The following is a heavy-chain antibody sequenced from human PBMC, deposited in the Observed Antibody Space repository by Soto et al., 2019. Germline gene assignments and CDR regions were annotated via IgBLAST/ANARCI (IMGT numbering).Heavy chain of an antibody. Sequence: PGGSLRLSCAASGFIFTNYAMNWVCQAPGKGLEWVSVIGGRGNSAYYADSVQGRFTISRDNSKNTLSLQMSSLTADDTAIYYCVREGRGSFDFWGRGTMVTVSS. CDR1: GFIFTNYA. V-gene: IGHV3-23*01. D-gene: IGHD5-12*01. CDR2: IGGRGNSA. J-gene: IGHJ3*01. CDR3: VREGRGSFDF.